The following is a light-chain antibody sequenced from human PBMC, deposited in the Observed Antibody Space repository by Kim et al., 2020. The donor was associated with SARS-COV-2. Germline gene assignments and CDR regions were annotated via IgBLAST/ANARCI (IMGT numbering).Light chain of an antibody. CDR1: QSISSW. CDR2: DAS. V-gene: IGKV1-5*01. Sequence: DIQMTQSPSTLSASVGDRVTITCRASQSISSWLAWYQQKPGKAPKLLIYDASSLESGVPSRFSGSGSGTEFTLTISSLQPDDFATYYCQQYNSYSTFGQVTKLEI. CDR3: QQYNSYST. J-gene: IGKJ2*01.